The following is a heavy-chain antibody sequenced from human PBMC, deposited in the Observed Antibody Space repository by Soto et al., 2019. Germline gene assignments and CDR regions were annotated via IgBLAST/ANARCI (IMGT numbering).Heavy chain of an antibody. CDR2: MNPNSGKT. V-gene: IGHV1-8*01. CDR3: GRVIYYDSMLDP. D-gene: IGHD3-22*01. J-gene: IGHJ5*02. Sequence: ASVKVSCKASGYTFTSYDINWVRQANGQGVEWMGWMNPNSGKTGYAQKFQGRVTMNRNTSISTAYMELRSVSAADTAVNYCGRVIYYDSMLDPWGQATLVTVSS. CDR1: GYTFTSYD.